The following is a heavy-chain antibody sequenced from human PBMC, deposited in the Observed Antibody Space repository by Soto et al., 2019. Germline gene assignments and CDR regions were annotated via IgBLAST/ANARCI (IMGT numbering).Heavy chain of an antibody. J-gene: IGHJ4*02. CDR2: INHSGST. CDR1: GGSFSGYY. D-gene: IGHD5-18*01. V-gene: IGHV4-34*01. CDR3: ARESGGYSYGYYFDY. Sequence: SETLSLTCAVYGGSFSGYYWSWIRQPPGKGLEWIGEINHSGSTNYNPSLKSRVTISVDTSKNQFSLRLSSVTAADTAVYYCARESGGYSYGYYFDYWGQGTLVTVS.